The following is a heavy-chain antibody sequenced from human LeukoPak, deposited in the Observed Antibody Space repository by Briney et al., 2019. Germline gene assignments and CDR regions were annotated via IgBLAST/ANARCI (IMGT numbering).Heavy chain of an antibody. CDR3: ANYGDYNLLI. V-gene: IGHV1-69*04. CDR1: GGTFSSYA. J-gene: IGHJ3*02. D-gene: IGHD4-17*01. CDR2: IIPILGIA. Sequence: SVKVSCKASGGTFSSYAISWVRQAPGQGREWMGRIIPILGIANYAQKFQGRVTITADKSTSTAYMELSSLRYEDTAVYYCANYGDYNLLIWGQGTMVTVSS.